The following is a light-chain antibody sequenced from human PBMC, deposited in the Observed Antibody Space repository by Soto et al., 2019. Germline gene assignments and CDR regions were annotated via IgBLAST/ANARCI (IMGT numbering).Light chain of an antibody. V-gene: IGKV1-5*01. J-gene: IGKJ1*01. CDR1: QSISDY. CDR2: DAS. CDR3: QQYYTYWHM. Sequence: DIQMTQSPSTLSASVGDRVIITFRASQSISDYLALYQQKPGKAPKLLIYDASNLESGVPSTFSGSGSGTEFTLTISSLQPDDFATYYCQQYYTYWHMFGQGTKVDI.